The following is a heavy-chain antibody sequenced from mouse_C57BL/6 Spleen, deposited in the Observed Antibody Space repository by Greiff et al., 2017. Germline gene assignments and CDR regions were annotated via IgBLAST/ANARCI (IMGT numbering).Heavy chain of an antibody. D-gene: IGHD2-4*01. CDR3: ASYYDYSFRY. Sequence: VQLKESGAELVKPGASVKLSCTASGFNIKDYYMHWVKQRTEQGLEWIGRIDPEDGNTKYAPKFQGKATITADTSSNTAYLQLSSLTSEDTAIYYCASYYDYSFRYWGQGTTLTVSS. V-gene: IGHV14-2*01. CDR2: IDPEDGNT. CDR1: GFNIKDYY. J-gene: IGHJ2*01.